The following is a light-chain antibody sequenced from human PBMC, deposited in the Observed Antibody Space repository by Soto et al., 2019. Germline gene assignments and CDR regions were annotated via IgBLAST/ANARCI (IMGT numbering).Light chain of an antibody. Sequence: EIVLTQSPGTLSLSPGERVTLSCRASQSVSSNSLAWYRQKPGQAPRLLIYGASSRATGIPDRFSGSGSGTDFTLTISRLEPEDFAVYYCQQYGSSLLTFGGGTKVDIK. CDR1: QSVSSNS. CDR2: GAS. V-gene: IGKV3-20*01. CDR3: QQYGSSLLT. J-gene: IGKJ4*01.